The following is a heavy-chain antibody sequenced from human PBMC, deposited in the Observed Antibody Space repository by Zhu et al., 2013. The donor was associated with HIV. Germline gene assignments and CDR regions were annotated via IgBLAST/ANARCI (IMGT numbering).Heavy chain of an antibody. CDR2: MNPNSGNT. J-gene: IGHJ1*01. Sequence: QVQLVQSGAEVKKPGASVKVSCKASGYTFTDYDINWVRQATGQGLEWMGWMNPNSGNTGYAQKFQGRVTITRNTSTSTAYMELSRLRSDDTAVYYCATGDYYENSGYFGPFQHWGQGTLVTVSS. CDR3: ATGDYYENSGYFGPFQH. CDR1: GYTFTDYD. V-gene: IGHV1-8*03. D-gene: IGHD3-22*01.